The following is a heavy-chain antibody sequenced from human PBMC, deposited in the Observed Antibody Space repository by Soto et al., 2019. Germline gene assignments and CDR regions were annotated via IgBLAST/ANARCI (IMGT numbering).Heavy chain of an antibody. J-gene: IGHJ4*02. Sequence: GGSLRLSCAASGFTFSSYVMHWVRQAPGKGLEWVAVISYDGSNKYYADSVKGRFTISRDNSKNTLYLQMNSLRAEDTVAYYCAKDKGEVVVITSGYFDSWGQCTLVTVSS. CDR2: ISYDGSNK. V-gene: IGHV3-30*18. CDR1: GFTFSSYV. D-gene: IGHD3-22*01. CDR3: AKDKGEVVVITSGYFDS.